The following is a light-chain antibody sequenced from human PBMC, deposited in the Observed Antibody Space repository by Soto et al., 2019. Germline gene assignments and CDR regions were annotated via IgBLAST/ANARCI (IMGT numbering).Light chain of an antibody. V-gene: IGKV3-15*01. J-gene: IGKJ1*01. CDR2: GAV. CDR3: QQCDNWPRT. Sequence: EIVMAQAPATLSVSPGGIVTLSCRASQSVGNHLAWYQQKPGQAPRLLIHGAVSRATDIPARFSGSGSGTEFTLTISSLQSEDCAVYYCQQCDNWPRTFGQGTKVDIK. CDR1: QSVGNH.